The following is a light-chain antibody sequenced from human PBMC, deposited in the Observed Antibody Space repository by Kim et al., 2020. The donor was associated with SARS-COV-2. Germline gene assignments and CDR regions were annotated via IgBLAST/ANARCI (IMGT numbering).Light chain of an antibody. CDR3: QSYDSASWT. CDR1: QVINNY. Sequence: ASVGDRVTITCRASQVINNYLAWYQQKPGKAPTVLIYGASTLHSGVPSRFSGSGSGADFTLTISSLQPEDVGTYYCQSYDSASWTFGHGTKVDIK. J-gene: IGKJ1*01. V-gene: IGKV1-27*01. CDR2: GAS.